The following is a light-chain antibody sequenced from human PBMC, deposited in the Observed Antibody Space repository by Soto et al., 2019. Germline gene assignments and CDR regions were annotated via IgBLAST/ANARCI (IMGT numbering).Light chain of an antibody. CDR2: EGS. CDR3: CSYAGSRTYV. CDR1: SSDVGSYNL. J-gene: IGLJ1*01. V-gene: IGLV2-23*01. Sequence: QSALTQPASVSGSPGQSITISCTGTSSDVGSYNLVSWYQHHPGKAPKLMIYEGSKRPSGVSDRFSGSKSGNTASLTISGLQAEYEADYYCCSYAGSRTYVFGTGTKLTVL.